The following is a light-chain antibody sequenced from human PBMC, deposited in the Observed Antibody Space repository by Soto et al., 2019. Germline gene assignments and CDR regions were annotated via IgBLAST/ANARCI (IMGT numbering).Light chain of an antibody. J-gene: IGKJ1*01. CDR1: QSISSY. CDR2: SAS. Sequence: DIPMTQSPSSLSASVGDRVTITCRASQSISSYLNWYQQKPGKAPKLLIHSASSLQSGVPSRFSGSGSGTDFTLTISSLQPEDFATYCCQQSYITPWTFGQGTKVEIK. CDR3: QQSYITPWT. V-gene: IGKV1-39*01.